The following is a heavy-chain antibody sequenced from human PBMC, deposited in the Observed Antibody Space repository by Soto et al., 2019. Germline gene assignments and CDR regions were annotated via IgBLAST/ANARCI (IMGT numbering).Heavy chain of an antibody. Sequence: SVKVSCKASGGTFSSYAISWVRQAPGQGLEWMGGIIPIFGTANYAQKFQGRVTITADESTSTAYMELSSLRSEDTAVYYCAIVAKPWDYYYGMDVWGQGTTVTVSS. J-gene: IGHJ6*02. CDR2: IIPIFGTA. D-gene: IGHD5-12*01. CDR1: GGTFSSYA. CDR3: AIVAKPWDYYYGMDV. V-gene: IGHV1-69*13.